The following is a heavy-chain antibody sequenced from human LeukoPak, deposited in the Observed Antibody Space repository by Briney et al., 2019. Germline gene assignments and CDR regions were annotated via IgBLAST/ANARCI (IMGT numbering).Heavy chain of an antibody. J-gene: IGHJ4*02. CDR2: IYYSGST. CDR3: AREDRRNFDY. D-gene: IGHD1-14*01. V-gene: IGHV4-30-4*01. Sequence: SETLSLTCTVSGGSISSGDYYWSWIRQPPGKGLEWIGCIYYSGSTYYNPSLKSRVTISVDTSKNQFSLKLSSVTAADTAVYYCAREDRRNFDYWGQGTLVTVSS. CDR1: GGSISSGDYY.